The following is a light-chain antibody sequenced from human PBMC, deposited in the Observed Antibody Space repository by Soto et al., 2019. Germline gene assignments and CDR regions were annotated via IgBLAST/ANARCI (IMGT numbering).Light chain of an antibody. CDR2: DAS. V-gene: IGKV1-33*01. Sequence: DIQMPPSPSSLSASVGDRVTITCQASQHISHYLNWYQQKPGEAPKLLIYDASNLKTGVPSRFSGGWSGTQFTFTINSLQPEDIAVYYCQQYDNFPITFGPGTKVDIK. J-gene: IGKJ3*01. CDR1: QHISHY. CDR3: QQYDNFPIT.